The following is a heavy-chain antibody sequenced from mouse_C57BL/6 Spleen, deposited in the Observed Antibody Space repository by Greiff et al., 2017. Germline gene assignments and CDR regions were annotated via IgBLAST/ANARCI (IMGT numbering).Heavy chain of an antibody. V-gene: IGHV10-1*01. CDR1: GFSFNTYA. Sequence: EVKLVASGGGLVQPKGSLKLSCAASGFSFNTYAMNWVRPAPGKGLEWVARIRSKSNNYATYYADSVKDRFTISRDDSESMLYLQMNNLKTEDTAMYYCVRLCNYPHMDYWGQGTSVTVSS. CDR3: VRLCNYPHMDY. J-gene: IGHJ4*01. CDR2: IRSKSNNYAT. D-gene: IGHD2-1*01.